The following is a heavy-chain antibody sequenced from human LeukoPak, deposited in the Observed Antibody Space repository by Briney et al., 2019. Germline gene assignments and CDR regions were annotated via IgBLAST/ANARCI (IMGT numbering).Heavy chain of an antibody. V-gene: IGHV1-2*02. CDR2: INPNSGGT. D-gene: IGHD6-19*01. CDR1: GYTFTGYY. J-gene: IGHJ5*02. Sequence: ASVKVSCKASGYTFTGYYMHWVRQAPGQGLEWMGWINPNSGGTNYAQKFQGRVTMTRDTSIGTAYMELSRLRSDDTAVYYCAREKRVAGSRGGFDPWGQGTLVTVSS. CDR3: AREKRVAGSRGGFDP.